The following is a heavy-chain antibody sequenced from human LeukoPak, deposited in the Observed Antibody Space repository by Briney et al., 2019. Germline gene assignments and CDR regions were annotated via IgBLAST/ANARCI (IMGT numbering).Heavy chain of an antibody. CDR3: AKESSGSYFFDY. Sequence: PGGSLRLSCAASGFTFSSYGMHWVRQAPRKGLEWVSGISWNSGSIGYADSVKGRFTISRDNAKNSLYLQMNSLRAEDTALYYCAKESSGSYFFDYWGQGTLVTVSS. V-gene: IGHV3-9*01. CDR1: GFTFSSYG. CDR2: ISWNSGSI. D-gene: IGHD1-26*01. J-gene: IGHJ4*02.